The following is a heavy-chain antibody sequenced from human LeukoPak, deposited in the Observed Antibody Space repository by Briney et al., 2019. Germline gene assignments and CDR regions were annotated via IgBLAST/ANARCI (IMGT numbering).Heavy chain of an antibody. CDR1: GGSISSYY. Sequence: SETLSLTCTVSGGSISSYYWSWIRQPAGKGLEWIGRIYATGSTNYNASLKSRVPMSVDTSKNQFSLKLSSVTAAGTAVYYCARGASILYYYDSSGSSYYFDYWGQGTLVTVSS. V-gene: IGHV4-4*07. CDR2: IYATGST. D-gene: IGHD3-22*01. CDR3: ARGASILYYYDSSGSSYYFDY. J-gene: IGHJ4*02.